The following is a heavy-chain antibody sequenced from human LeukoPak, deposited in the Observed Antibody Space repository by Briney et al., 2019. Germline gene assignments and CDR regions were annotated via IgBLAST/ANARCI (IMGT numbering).Heavy chain of an antibody. CDR2: ISGRSDRT. Sequence: GGSLRLSCTVSGFTFNRYTVNWVRQAPGKGLEWVSGISGRSDRTYYADSVKGRFTISRDSSKNTLYLQMNSLTAEDTAVYYCAKDGFDYWGQGTLVTVSS. CDR3: AKDGFDY. CDR1: GFTFNRYT. V-gene: IGHV3-23*01. J-gene: IGHJ4*02.